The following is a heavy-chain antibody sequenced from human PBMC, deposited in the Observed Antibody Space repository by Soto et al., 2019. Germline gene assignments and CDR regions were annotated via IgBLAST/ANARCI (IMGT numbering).Heavy chain of an antibody. V-gene: IGHV4-30-2*01. Sequence: KTSETLSLTCAVSGGSISSGGYSWSWIRQPPGKGLEWIGYIYHSGSTYYNPSLKSRVTISVDRSKNQFSLKLSSVTAADTAVYYCARVASLHYDSSGYLIPDAFDIWGQGTMVTVSS. D-gene: IGHD3-22*01. J-gene: IGHJ3*02. CDR3: ARVASLHYDSSGYLIPDAFDI. CDR2: IYHSGST. CDR1: GGSISSGGYS.